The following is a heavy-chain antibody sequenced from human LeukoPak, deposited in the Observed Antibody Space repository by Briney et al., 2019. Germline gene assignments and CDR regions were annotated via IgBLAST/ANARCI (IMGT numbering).Heavy chain of an antibody. CDR1: SASVKTYY. D-gene: IGHD3-22*01. CDR2: VFYSVST. Sequence: SETLSLTCTVSSASVKTYYWSWIPQTPRKGLEGIWYVFYSVSTNYNPSHKSRVNISVDTSKNQFALNLSSVTAADTAVYYCARHCPFYYDSSGYRAFDIWGQGTMVTVSS. J-gene: IGHJ3*02. V-gene: IGHV4-59*08. CDR3: ARHCPFYYDSSGYRAFDI.